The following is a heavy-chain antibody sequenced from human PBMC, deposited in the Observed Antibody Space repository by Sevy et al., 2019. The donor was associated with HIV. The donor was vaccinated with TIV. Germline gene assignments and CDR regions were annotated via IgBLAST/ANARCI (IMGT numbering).Heavy chain of an antibody. CDR3: AKSRGSSGFPN. Sequence: ASVKVSCKTSGYTFTSYSISWVRQAPGQGLEGMGWVGAHNGDRNFAQKFEGRRTLTTDPSTNTAYLDLRSLRSDETAVYYCAKSRGSSGFPNWGPGTLVTVSS. D-gene: IGHD3-22*01. CDR2: VGAHNGDR. J-gene: IGHJ4*02. V-gene: IGHV1-18*01. CDR1: GYTFTSYS.